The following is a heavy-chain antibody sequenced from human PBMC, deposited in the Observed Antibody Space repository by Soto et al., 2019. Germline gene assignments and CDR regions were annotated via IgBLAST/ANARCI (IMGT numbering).Heavy chain of an antibody. D-gene: IGHD3-3*01. CDR3: ARHRGGYYPTVSDY. Sequence: GESLKISCKGAGYSFTSYWISWVRQMPGKGLEWMGRIDPSDSYTNYSPSFQGHVTISADKSISTAYLQWSSLKASDTAMYYCARHRGGYYPTVSDYWGQGTLVTVSS. V-gene: IGHV5-10-1*01. CDR2: IDPSDSYT. CDR1: GYSFTSYW. J-gene: IGHJ4*02.